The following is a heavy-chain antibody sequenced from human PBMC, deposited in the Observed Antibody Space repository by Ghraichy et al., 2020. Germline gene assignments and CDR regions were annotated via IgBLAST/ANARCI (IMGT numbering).Heavy chain of an antibody. CDR2: IYYSGST. Sequence: SETLSLTCTVSGGSISSSSYYWGWIRQPPGKGLEWIGSIYYSGSTYYNPSLKSRVTISVDTSKNQFSLKLSSVTAADTAVYYCVSGSGYYYSPAPYGMDVWGQGTTVTVSS. CDR1: GGSISSSSYY. D-gene: IGHD3-22*01. J-gene: IGHJ6*02. CDR3: VSGSGYYYSPAPYGMDV. V-gene: IGHV4-39*01.